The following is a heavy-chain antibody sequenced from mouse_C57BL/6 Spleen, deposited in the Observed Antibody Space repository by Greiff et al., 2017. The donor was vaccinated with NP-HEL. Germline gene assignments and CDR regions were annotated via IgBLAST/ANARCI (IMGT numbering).Heavy chain of an antibody. CDR2: IYPGSGNT. CDR1: GYTFTDYY. CDR3: AGGSSQAWFAY. Sequence: VQLQQSGAELVRPGASVKLSCKASGYTFTDYYINWVKQRPGQGLEWIARIYPGSGNTYYNEKFKGKATLTAEKSSSTAYMQLSSLTSEDSAVYFCAGGSSQAWFAYWGQGTLVTVSA. J-gene: IGHJ3*01. D-gene: IGHD1-1*01. V-gene: IGHV1-76*01.